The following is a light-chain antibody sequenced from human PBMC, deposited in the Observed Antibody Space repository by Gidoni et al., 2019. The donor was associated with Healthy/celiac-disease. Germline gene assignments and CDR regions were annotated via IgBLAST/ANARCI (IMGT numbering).Light chain of an antibody. J-gene: IGKJ1*01. V-gene: IGKV3-15*01. CDR3: QQGET. Sequence: ELVMTQSPAPLSVSPGERATLSCRASQSVSSNLAWYQQKPGQAPRLLIYGASTRATGIPARYSGSGSGTEFTLTISSLQSEDFAVYYCQQGETFGQXTKVEIK. CDR1: QSVSSN. CDR2: GAS.